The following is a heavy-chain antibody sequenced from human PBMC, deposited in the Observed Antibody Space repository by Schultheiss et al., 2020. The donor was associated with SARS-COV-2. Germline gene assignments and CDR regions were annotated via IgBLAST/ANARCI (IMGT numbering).Heavy chain of an antibody. Sequence: GGSLRLSCAASGFTFSSYGIHWVRQAPGKGLEWVSAISGSGGGTYYADSVKGRFTISRDNSKNTLYLQMNSLRAEDTAVYYCAKQQLGSRSAFDYWGQGTLVTVSS. CDR1: GFTFSSYG. D-gene: IGHD6-13*01. CDR3: AKQQLGSRSAFDY. V-gene: IGHV3-23*01. CDR2: ISGSGGGT. J-gene: IGHJ4*02.